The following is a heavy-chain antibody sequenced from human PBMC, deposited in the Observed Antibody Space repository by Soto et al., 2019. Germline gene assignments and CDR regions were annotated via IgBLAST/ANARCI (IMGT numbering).Heavy chain of an antibody. Sequence: ASVKVSCKASGYTFTSYGIIWVRQAPGQGLEWMGWISAYNGNTNYAQKLQGRVTMTTDTSTSTAYMELRSLRSDDTAVYYCARDTRAYCISTSCYRDFDYWGQGTLVTVSS. D-gene: IGHD2-2*01. V-gene: IGHV1-18*01. CDR2: ISAYNGNT. CDR3: ARDTRAYCISTSCYRDFDY. CDR1: GYTFTSYG. J-gene: IGHJ4*02.